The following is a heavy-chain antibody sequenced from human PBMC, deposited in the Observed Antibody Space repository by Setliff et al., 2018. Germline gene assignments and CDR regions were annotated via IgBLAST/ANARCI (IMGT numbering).Heavy chain of an antibody. CDR3: ARGGGYNSGSYQGGFYYMDV. CDR1: GGSFSDYH. D-gene: IGHD6-19*01. J-gene: IGHJ6*03. V-gene: IGHV4-34*01. CDR2: INHSGSR. Sequence: SETLSLTCAVYGGSFSDYHWSWIRQTPGKGLEWIGKINHSGSRTYNPSLKSRVTISLYTSKSQFSLTLSPVTAADTAVYYCARGGGYNSGSYQGGFYYMDVWGKGTTVTVSS.